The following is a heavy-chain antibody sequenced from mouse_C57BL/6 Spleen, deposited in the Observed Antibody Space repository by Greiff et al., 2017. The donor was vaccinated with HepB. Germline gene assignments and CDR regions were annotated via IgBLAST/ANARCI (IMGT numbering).Heavy chain of an antibody. V-gene: IGHV1-52*01. Sequence: VQLQQPGAELVRPGSSVKLSCKASGYTFTSYWMHWVKQRPIQGLEWIGNIDPSDSETHYNQKFKDKATLTVDKSYSTAYMQLSSLTSEDSAVYYCARSHYYGSSWFAYWGQGTLVTVSA. D-gene: IGHD1-1*01. CDR3: ARSHYYGSSWFAY. CDR2: IDPSDSET. CDR1: GYTFTSYW. J-gene: IGHJ3*01.